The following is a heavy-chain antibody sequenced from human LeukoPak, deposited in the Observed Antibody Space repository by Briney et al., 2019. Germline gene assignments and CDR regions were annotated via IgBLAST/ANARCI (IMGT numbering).Heavy chain of an antibody. J-gene: IGHJ3*02. V-gene: IGHV3-74*03. CDR1: GFTFSRYW. CDR3: ARGGSPPEALGDAFDI. Sequence: PGGSLRLSCAASGFTFSRYWMHWVRQAPGKGLVRVSRITSDGSSTMNADSVKGRFTISRDNAKNTLYLQMNSLRVEDAAVYFCARGGSPPEALGDAFDIWGQGTMVTVSS. D-gene: IGHD1-26*01. CDR2: ITSDGSST.